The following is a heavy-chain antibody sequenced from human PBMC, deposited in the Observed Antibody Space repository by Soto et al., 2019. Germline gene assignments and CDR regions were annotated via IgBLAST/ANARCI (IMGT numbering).Heavy chain of an antibody. CDR1: AYTFTSYT. CDR3: ERDGSIVVVTAPDAFDI. V-gene: IGHV1-3*01. D-gene: IGHD2-21*02. Sequence: RASVKVSCKASAYTFTSYTMHWVRQAPGQRLEWMGWINAGNGNTKYSQKFQGRVTITRDTSARTDYMELSSLRSQDTAVYYCERDGSIVVVTAPDAFDIWGQGTMVTVS. J-gene: IGHJ3*02. CDR2: INAGNGNT.